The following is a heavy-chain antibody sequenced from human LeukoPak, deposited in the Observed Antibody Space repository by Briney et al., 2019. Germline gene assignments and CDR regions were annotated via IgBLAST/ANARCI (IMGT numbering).Heavy chain of an antibody. Sequence: GGSLRLSCAASGFTFSSYSMNWVRQAPGKGLEWVSSISSSSSYIYYADSVKGRFTISRDNAKNSLYLQMNSLRAEDTAVYYCARDITMVREYYYYYMDVWGKGTTVTISS. V-gene: IGHV3-21*01. CDR1: GFTFSSYS. CDR3: ARDITMVREYYYYYMDV. D-gene: IGHD3-10*01. J-gene: IGHJ6*03. CDR2: ISSSSSYI.